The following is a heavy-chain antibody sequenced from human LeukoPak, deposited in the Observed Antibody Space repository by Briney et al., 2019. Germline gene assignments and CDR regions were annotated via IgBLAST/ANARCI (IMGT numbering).Heavy chain of an antibody. Sequence: SVKVSCKASGGTFSSYAISWVRQAPGQGLEWVGGIIPIFGTANYAQKFQGRVTITADESTSTAYMELSSLRSEDTAVYYCARDLRMVRGFRDYYFDYWGQGTLVTVSS. V-gene: IGHV1-69*13. CDR3: ARDLRMVRGFRDYYFDY. D-gene: IGHD3-10*01. CDR1: GGTFSSYA. J-gene: IGHJ4*02. CDR2: IIPIFGTA.